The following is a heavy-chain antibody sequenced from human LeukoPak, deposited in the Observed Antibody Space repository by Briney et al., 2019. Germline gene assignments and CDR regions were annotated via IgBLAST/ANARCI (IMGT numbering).Heavy chain of an antibody. J-gene: IGHJ5*02. CDR3: ARDVGNDSSGP. V-gene: IGHV1-69*04. CDR1: GGTFSSYA. Sequence: ASVKVSCKASGGTFSSYAISWVRQAPGQGLEWMGRIIPILGIANYAQKFQGRVTITADKSTSTAYMELSSLRSVDTAVYYCARDVGNDSSGPWGQGTLVTVSS. CDR2: IIPILGIA. D-gene: IGHD3-22*01.